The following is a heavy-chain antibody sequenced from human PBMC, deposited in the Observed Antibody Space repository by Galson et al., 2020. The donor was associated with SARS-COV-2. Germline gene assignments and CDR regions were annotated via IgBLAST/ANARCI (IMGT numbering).Heavy chain of an antibody. Sequence: GESLKISCAASGITFSSYGMHWVRQAPGKGLERVAGISYDGRNKYYANPVKGRFTIPRDNSKNTLYLQMNSLRAEDTAVYYCAKVLVEIVVVPAAPGDYFDYWGQGTLVTVSS. D-gene: IGHD2-2*03. V-gene: IGHV3-30*18. CDR2: ISYDGRNK. CDR1: GITFSSYG. J-gene: IGHJ4*02. CDR3: AKVLVEIVVVPAAPGDYFDY.